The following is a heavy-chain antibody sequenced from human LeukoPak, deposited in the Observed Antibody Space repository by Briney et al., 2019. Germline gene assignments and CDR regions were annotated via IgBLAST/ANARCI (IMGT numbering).Heavy chain of an antibody. Sequence: GGSLRLSCAASGFTFSSYAMHWVRQAPGKGLEWVAVISYDGSNKYYADSVKGRFTISRDNSKNTLYLQMNSLRAEDTAVYYCASHYYDSSGYYDYWGQGTLVTVSS. D-gene: IGHD3-22*01. V-gene: IGHV3-30-3*01. CDR1: GFTFSSYA. CDR3: ASHYYDSSGYYDY. CDR2: ISYDGSNK. J-gene: IGHJ4*02.